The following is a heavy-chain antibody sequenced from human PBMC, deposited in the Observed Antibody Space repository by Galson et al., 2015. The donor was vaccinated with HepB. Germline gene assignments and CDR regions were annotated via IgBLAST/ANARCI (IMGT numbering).Heavy chain of an antibody. Sequence: ETLSLTCTVSGGSVSSGSYYWSWIRQPPGKGLEWIGYIYYSGSTNYNPSLKSRVTISVDTSKNQFSLKLSSVTAADTAVYYCARDRAGGTAIDYWGQGTLVTVSS. CDR2: IYYSGST. CDR1: GGSVSSGSYY. CDR3: ARDRAGGTAIDY. V-gene: IGHV4-61*01. D-gene: IGHD2-21*02. J-gene: IGHJ4*02.